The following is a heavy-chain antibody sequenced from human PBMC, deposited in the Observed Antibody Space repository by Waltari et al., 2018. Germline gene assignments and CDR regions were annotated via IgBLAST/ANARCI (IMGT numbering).Heavy chain of an antibody. Sequence: EVQLMESGGGLVQPGGSLRLSCAASGFTFNPYSMHWVRQAPGKGLEYVSAIDYNGGTTFYSDSVKGRFIISRDSSKNTLYLQMGGLRAEDMAVYYCARVGAGGYFDCWGQGTLVTVSS. CDR2: IDYNGGTT. V-gene: IGHV3-64*07. J-gene: IGHJ4*02. D-gene: IGHD1-26*01. CDR1: GFTFNPYS. CDR3: ARVGAGGYFDC.